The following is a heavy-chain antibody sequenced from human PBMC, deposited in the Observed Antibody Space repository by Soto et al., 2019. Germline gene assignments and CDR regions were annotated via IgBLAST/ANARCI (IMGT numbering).Heavy chain of an antibody. CDR1: GGTFSSYA. Sequence: GASVKVSCKASGGTFSSYAISWVRQAPGQGLEWMGGIIPIFGTANYAQKFQGRVTITADESTSTAYMELSSLRSEDTAVYYCAREGGIVGAIAYWGQGTLVTVSS. J-gene: IGHJ4*02. CDR3: AREGGIVGAIAY. V-gene: IGHV1-69*13. D-gene: IGHD1-26*01. CDR2: IIPIFGTA.